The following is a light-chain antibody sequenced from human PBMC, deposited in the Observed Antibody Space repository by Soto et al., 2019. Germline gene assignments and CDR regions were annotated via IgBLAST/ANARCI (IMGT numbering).Light chain of an antibody. CDR2: GTS. CDR1: QSVSSSS. V-gene: IGKV3-20*01. J-gene: IGKJ5*01. Sequence: EIVLTQSPGTLSLSPGERATISCRASQSVSSSSLAWYQQRPGQAPRLLIYGTSSRATGIPDRFSGSGSGTDFTLTISRLEPEDFAVYYCQQYGSSPITVGQGTRLEIK. CDR3: QQYGSSPIT.